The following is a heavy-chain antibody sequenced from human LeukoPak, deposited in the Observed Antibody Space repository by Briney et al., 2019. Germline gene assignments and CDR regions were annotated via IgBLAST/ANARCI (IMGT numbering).Heavy chain of an antibody. CDR2: IIPILGIA. Sequence: ASVKASCKASGGTFSSYAISWVRQAPGQGLEWMGRIIPILGIANYAQKFQGRVTITADKSTSTAYMELSSLRSEDTAVYYCAREVPIAAAGYYYYGMDVWGQGTTVTVSS. D-gene: IGHD6-13*01. CDR1: GGTFSSYA. J-gene: IGHJ6*02. V-gene: IGHV1-69*04. CDR3: AREVPIAAAGYYYYGMDV.